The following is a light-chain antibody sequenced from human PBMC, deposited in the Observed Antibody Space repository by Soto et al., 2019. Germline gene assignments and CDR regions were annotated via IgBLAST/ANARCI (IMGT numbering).Light chain of an antibody. CDR2: AAS. J-gene: IGKJ4*01. CDR3: LQGYTTPPLT. V-gene: IGKV1-39*01. Sequence: DIQMTQSPSSLSASVGDRVTITCRASQSISNYLSWYQHKPGIAPKLLIYAASTLRSGVPSRFSGSGSGTDFTLTISSLQFEDFATYYCLQGYTTPPLTFGGGTKVEIK. CDR1: QSISNY.